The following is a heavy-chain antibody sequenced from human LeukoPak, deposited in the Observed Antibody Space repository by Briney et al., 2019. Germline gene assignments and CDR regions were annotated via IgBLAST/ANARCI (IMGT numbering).Heavy chain of an antibody. V-gene: IGHV4-4*07. Sequence: SSETLSLTCTVSGGSISSYYWSWIRQPAGKGLEWIGRIYTSGSTNYNPSLKSRVTMLVDTSKNQFSLKLGSVTAADTAVYYCARVNDFWSGYSYYFDYWGQGTLVTVSS. CDR1: GGSISSYY. CDR3: ARVNDFWSGYSYYFDY. CDR2: IYTSGST. D-gene: IGHD3-3*01. J-gene: IGHJ4*02.